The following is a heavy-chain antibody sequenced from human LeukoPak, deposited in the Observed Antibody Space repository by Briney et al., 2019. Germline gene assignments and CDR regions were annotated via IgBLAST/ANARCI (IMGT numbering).Heavy chain of an antibody. Sequence: ASVKVSCKASGYTFTGYYMHWVRQAPGQGLEWMGWINPNSGGTNYAQKFQGRVTMTRDTSISTAYMELSSLRSEDTAVYYCARGVTGDLSADLDYWGQGTLVTVSS. CDR1: GYTFTGYY. D-gene: IGHD7-27*01. V-gene: IGHV1-2*02. CDR2: INPNSGGT. CDR3: ARGVTGDLSADLDY. J-gene: IGHJ4*02.